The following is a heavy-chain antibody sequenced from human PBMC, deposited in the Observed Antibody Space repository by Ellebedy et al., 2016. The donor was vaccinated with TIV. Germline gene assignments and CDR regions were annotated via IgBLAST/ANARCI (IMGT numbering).Heavy chain of an antibody. Sequence: ASVKVSXKASGYTFTSYYMHWVRQAPGQGLEWMGIINPSGGSTSYAQKFQGRVTMTRDTSTSTVYMELSSLRSEDTAVYYCARDLSGDYIWGSYPDYWGQGTLVTVSS. V-gene: IGHV1-46*01. J-gene: IGHJ4*02. CDR1: GYTFTSYY. D-gene: IGHD3-16*01. CDR2: INPSGGST. CDR3: ARDLSGDYIWGSYPDY.